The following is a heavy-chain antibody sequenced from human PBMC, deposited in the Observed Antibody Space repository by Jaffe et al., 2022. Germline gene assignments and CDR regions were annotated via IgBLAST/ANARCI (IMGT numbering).Heavy chain of an antibody. J-gene: IGHJ6*03. Sequence: QVTLKESGPVLVKPTETLTLTCTVSGFSLSNARMGVSWIRQPPGKALEWLAHIFSNDEKSYSTSLKSRLTISKDTSKSQVVLTMTNMDPVDTATYYCARTSFGVVIIPYYYYYMDVWGKGTTVTVSS. CDR1: GFSLSNARMG. CDR3: ARTSFGVVIIPYYYYYMDV. CDR2: IFSNDEK. D-gene: IGHD3-3*01. V-gene: IGHV2-26*01.